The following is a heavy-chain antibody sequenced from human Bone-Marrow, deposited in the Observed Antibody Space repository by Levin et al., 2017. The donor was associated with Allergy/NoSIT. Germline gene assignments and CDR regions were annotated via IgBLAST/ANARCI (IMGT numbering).Heavy chain of an antibody. Sequence: GGSLRLSCAASGFTFDDYAMHWVRQAPGKGLEWVSGISWNSGSIGYADSVKGRFTISRDNAKNSLYLQMNSLRAEDTALYYCAKGDVPAAISLSYYYYGMDVWGQGTTVTVSS. V-gene: IGHV3-9*01. CDR2: ISWNSGSI. CDR3: AKGDVPAAISLSYYYYGMDV. J-gene: IGHJ6*02. D-gene: IGHD2-2*02. CDR1: GFTFDDYA.